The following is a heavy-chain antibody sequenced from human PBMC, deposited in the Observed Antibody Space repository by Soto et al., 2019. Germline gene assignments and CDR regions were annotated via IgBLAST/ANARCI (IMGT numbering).Heavy chain of an antibody. CDR2: INHSGST. J-gene: IGHJ5*02. CDR3: ARGAGYCSGGSCYWFDP. D-gene: IGHD2-15*01. Sequence: SETLSLTCAVYGGSFSDYSWTWIRQPPGKGLEWIGEINHSGSTYYNPSLKSRVTISVDRSKNQFSLKLSSVTAADTAVYYCARGAGYCSGGSCYWFDPWGQGTLVTVYS. CDR1: GGSFSDYS. V-gene: IGHV4-34*01.